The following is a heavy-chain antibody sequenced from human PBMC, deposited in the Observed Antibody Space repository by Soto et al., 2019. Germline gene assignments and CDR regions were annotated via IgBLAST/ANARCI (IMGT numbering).Heavy chain of an antibody. V-gene: IGHV3-49*03. CDR1: GFTFGDYA. CDR3: TRDTYDSSGYYYVYYYGMDV. Sequence: GGSLRLSCTASGFTFGDYAMSWFRQAPGKGLEWVGFIRSKAYGGTTEYAASVKGRFTISRDDSKGIAYLQMNSLKTEDTAVYYCTRDTYDSSGYYYVYYYGMDVWGQGTTVTVSS. J-gene: IGHJ6*02. D-gene: IGHD3-22*01. CDR2: IRSKAYGGTT.